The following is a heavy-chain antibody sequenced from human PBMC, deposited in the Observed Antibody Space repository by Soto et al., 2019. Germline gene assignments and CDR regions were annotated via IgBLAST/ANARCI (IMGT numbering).Heavy chain of an antibody. D-gene: IGHD6-13*01. CDR2: IYYSGST. J-gene: IGHJ5*02. CDR1: GGSISSGGYY. Sequence: SETLSLTCTVSGGSISSGGYYWSWIRQHPGKGLEWIGYIYYSGSTYYNPSLKSRVTISVDTSKNQFSLKLSSVTAADTAVYYCASGYRSRIAGFDPWGQGTLVTVSS. CDR3: ASGYRSRIAGFDP. V-gene: IGHV4-31*03.